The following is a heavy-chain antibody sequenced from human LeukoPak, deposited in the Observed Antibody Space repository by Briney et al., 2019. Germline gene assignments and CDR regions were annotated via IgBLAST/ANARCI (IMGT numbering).Heavy chain of an antibody. CDR1: GGSISSNSYY. Sequence: SETLSLTCAVSGGSISSNSYYWGWIRQPPGKGLKWIGSIYYSGSTYYNPSLKSRVTISVDTSKNQFSLKLSSVTAADTAVYYCARVGGIAVAVEPPKYNWFDPWGQGTLVTVSS. CDR2: IYYSGST. J-gene: IGHJ5*02. D-gene: IGHD6-19*01. CDR3: ARVGGIAVAVEPPKYNWFDP. V-gene: IGHV4-39*07.